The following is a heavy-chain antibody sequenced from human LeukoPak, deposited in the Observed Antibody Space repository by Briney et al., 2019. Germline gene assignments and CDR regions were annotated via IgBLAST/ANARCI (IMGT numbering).Heavy chain of an antibody. Sequence: PGGSLRLSCAVSGFTFSSYWMHWVRQAPGKGLVWVSRIDRDGSRINYADSVKGRFTISRDNGKNTLFLQMNSLRAEDAAVYYCAKESIRWSFDYWGQGTLLTVSS. J-gene: IGHJ4*02. V-gene: IGHV3-74*01. D-gene: IGHD2-15*01. CDR2: IDRDGSRI. CDR1: GFTFSSYW. CDR3: AKESIRWSFDY.